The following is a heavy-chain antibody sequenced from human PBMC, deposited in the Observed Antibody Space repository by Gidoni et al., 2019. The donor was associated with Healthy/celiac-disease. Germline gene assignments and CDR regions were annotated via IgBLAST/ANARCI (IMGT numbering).Heavy chain of an antibody. CDR2: FDPEDGET. CDR3: ATARGVRGAKRGLYYYGMDV. CDR1: GYTLTELS. V-gene: IGHV1-24*01. Sequence: QVQLVQSGAEVKKPGASVKVSCTVSGYTLTELSMHWVRQAPGKGLEWMGGFDPEDGETIYAQKFQGRVTMTEDTSTDTAYMELSSLRSEDTAVYYCATARGVRGAKRGLYYYGMDVWGQGTTVTVSS. J-gene: IGHJ6*02. D-gene: IGHD3-10*01.